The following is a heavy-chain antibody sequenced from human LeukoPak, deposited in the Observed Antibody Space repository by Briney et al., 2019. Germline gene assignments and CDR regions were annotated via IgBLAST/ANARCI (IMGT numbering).Heavy chain of an antibody. CDR1: GFTFGDYA. Sequence: GGSLRLSCTASGFTFGDYAMSWVRQAPGKGLEWVGFIRSKAYGGTTEYAASVKGRFTISRDDSKSIAYLQMNSLKTEDTAVYYCTRALYDSSAFDYWGQGTLVTVSS. J-gene: IGHJ4*02. CDR2: IRSKAYGGTT. V-gene: IGHV3-49*04. CDR3: TRALYDSSAFDY. D-gene: IGHD3-22*01.